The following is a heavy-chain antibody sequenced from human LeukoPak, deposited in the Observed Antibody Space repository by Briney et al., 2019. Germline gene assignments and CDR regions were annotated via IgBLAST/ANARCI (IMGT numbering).Heavy chain of an antibody. V-gene: IGHV4-34*01. CDR2: INHSGST. D-gene: IGHD5-12*01. CDR3: ARGNSGYDPSRMDV. J-gene: IGHJ6*02. Sequence: QPSETLSLTCAVYGVSFSGYYWSWIRQPPGKGLEWIGEINHSGSTNYNPSLKSRVTISVDTSNNQFSLKLSSVTAADTAVYYCARGNSGYDPSRMDVWGQGTTVTVSS. CDR1: GVSFSGYY.